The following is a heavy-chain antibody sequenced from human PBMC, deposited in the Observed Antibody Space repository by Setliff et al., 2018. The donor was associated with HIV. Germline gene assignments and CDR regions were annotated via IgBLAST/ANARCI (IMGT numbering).Heavy chain of an antibody. Sequence: SETLSLTCAVYGGSFSGYYWTWIRQPPGKGLEWIGDINQRGDTKYNPSLRSRVIISVDKYKNQFSLKLISLTAADTAKYFCARGVQAQVVLMSYVKGKFDSWGQGTQVTVSS. CDR2: INQRGDT. CDR3: ARGVQAQVVLMSYVKGKFDS. CDR1: GGSFSGYY. D-gene: IGHD2-8*01. J-gene: IGHJ5*01. V-gene: IGHV4-34*01.